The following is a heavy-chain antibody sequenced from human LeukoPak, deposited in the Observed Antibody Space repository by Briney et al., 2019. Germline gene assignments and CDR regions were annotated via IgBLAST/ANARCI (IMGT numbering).Heavy chain of an antibody. V-gene: IGHV1-69*13. CDR3: ARDSFTVRGYYYYYMDV. J-gene: IGHJ6*03. CDR2: IIPIFGTA. CDR1: GGTFSSYA. D-gene: IGHD4-11*01. Sequence: SVKVSCKASGGTFSSYAISWVRQAPGQGLEWMGGIIPIFGTANYAQKFQGRVTITADESTSTAYMELSSLRSEDTAVYHCARDSFTVRGYYYYYMDVWGKGTTVTVSS.